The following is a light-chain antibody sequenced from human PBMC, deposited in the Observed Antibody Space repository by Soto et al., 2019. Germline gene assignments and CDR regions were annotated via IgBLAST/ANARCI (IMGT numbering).Light chain of an antibody. CDR2: ETS. J-gene: IGLJ1*01. CDR1: TSDIGTYRL. V-gene: IGLV2-23*01. Sequence: QSALTQPASVSGSPGQSITISCTGTTSDIGTYRLVSWYQHHPGKAPKLTIYETSRRPSGVSDRFSGSKSGNTASLTISGRQAEDEADYYCCSYAGGGHVFGTGTKLTVL. CDR3: CSYAGGGHV.